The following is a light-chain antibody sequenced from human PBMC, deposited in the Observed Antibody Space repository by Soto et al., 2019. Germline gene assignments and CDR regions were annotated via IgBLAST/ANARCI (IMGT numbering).Light chain of an antibody. CDR2: GAS. J-gene: IGKJ1*01. CDR3: QHSGDFRWT. V-gene: IGKV3-20*01. Sequence: IELPQSTGTLALSPGDSATFSCRASQSVNKAYLVWYQVKPGQAPRRLIYGASSRATGIPDRFSGRGFGTDFTLTISRLEPEDFAVYYCQHSGDFRWTFGLGTKVDIK. CDR1: QSVNKAY.